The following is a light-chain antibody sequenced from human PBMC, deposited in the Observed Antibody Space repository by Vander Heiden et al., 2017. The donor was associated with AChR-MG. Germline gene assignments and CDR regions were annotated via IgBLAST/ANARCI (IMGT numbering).Light chain of an antibody. CDR3: QQSYSTPWT. J-gene: IGKJ1*01. CDR2: AAS. Sequence: DIQMTQSPSSLSASVGDRVTITCRASQSISSYLNWYRQKPGKAPKLLIYAASSLQSGVPSRFSGSGSGTDFTLTISSLQPGDFATYYCQQSYSTPWTFGQGTKVEIK. V-gene: IGKV1-39*01. CDR1: QSISSY.